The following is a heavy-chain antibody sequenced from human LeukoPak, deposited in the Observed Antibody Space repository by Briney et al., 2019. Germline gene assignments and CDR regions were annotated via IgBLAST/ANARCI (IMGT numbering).Heavy chain of an antibody. V-gene: IGHV4-38-2*01. CDR2: IYQSGTA. Sequence: SETLSLTCSVSDSSITNGYCLDWIRQPPGKGLEWIGNIYQSGTAYYNPSLKSRVTMSVDTSKNQVSLKLTSVTAADTAVYYCARSPYYYDSIATDWGQGTLVTVSS. J-gene: IGHJ4*02. CDR3: ARSPYYYDSIATD. D-gene: IGHD3-22*01. CDR1: DSSITNGYC.